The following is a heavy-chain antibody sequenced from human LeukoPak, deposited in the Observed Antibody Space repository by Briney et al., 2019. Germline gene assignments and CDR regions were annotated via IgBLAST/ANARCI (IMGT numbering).Heavy chain of an antibody. D-gene: IGHD1-26*01. V-gene: IGHV3-30*02. CDR3: AKGAGQWEPLGDFDY. CDR1: GFTFSSYG. CDR2: IRYDGSNK. Sequence: GGSLRLSCAASGFTFSSYGMHWVRQAPGKGLEWVAFIRYDGSNKYYADSVKGRLTISRDNSKNTLYLQMNSLRAEDTAVYYCAKGAGQWEPLGDFDYWGQGTLVTVSS. J-gene: IGHJ4*02.